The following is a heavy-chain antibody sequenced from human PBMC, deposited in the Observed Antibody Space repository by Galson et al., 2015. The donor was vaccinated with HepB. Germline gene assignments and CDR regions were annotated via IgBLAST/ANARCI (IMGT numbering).Heavy chain of an antibody. CDR2: IIPIFGTA. J-gene: IGHJ5*02. CDR1: GGTFSSYA. V-gene: IGHV1-69*13. CDR3: ARAFPAVTGAYNWFDP. D-gene: IGHD6-19*01. Sequence: SVKVSCKASGGTFSSYAISWVRQAPGQGLEWMGGIIPIFGTANYAQKSQGRVTITADESTSTAYMELSSLRSEDTAVYYCARAFPAVTGAYNWFDPWGQGTLVTVSS.